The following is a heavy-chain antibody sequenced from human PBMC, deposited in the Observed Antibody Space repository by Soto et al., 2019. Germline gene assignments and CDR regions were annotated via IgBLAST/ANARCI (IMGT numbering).Heavy chain of an antibody. Sequence: SETLSLTCAVYGGSFSGYYWSRIRQPPGKGLEWIGEINHSGSTNYNPSLKSRVTISVDTSKNQFSLKLSSVTAADTAVYYCARGKILPQWPSYYYGMDVWGQGTTVTVSS. CDR3: ARGKILPQWPSYYYGMDV. CDR2: INHSGST. J-gene: IGHJ6*02. D-gene: IGHD6-19*01. V-gene: IGHV4-34*01. CDR1: GGSFSGYY.